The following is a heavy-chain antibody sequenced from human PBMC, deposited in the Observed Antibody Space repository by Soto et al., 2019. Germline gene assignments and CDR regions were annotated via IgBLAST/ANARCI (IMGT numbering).Heavy chain of an antibody. CDR1: GDSFTSHW. CDR3: ASSKDYSSTFVFDY. J-gene: IGHJ4*02. D-gene: IGHD2-15*01. V-gene: IGHV5-51*01. CDR2: IYPSDSDT. Sequence: GESLKISCKASGDSFTSHWIGCVRQMPGKGLEWMGIIYPSDSDTRYSPSFQVQVTMSADKSISTAYFQWSSLKTSDTDMYYCASSKDYSSTFVFDYWGRGTLVTVSS.